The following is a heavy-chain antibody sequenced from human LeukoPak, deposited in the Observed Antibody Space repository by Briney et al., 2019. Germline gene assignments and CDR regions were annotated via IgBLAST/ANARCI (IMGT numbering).Heavy chain of an antibody. D-gene: IGHD6-19*01. V-gene: IGHV5-51*01. CDR2: IYPGDSDT. Sequence: GESLQISCKGSGYSFTSYWIGWVRQMPGKGLEWMGIIYPGDSDTRYSPSFQGQVTISADKSISTAYLQWSSLKASDTAMYYCARHLARYSSGWYFPDYWGQGTLVTVPS. CDR3: ARHLARYSSGWYFPDY. CDR1: GYSFTSYW. J-gene: IGHJ4*02.